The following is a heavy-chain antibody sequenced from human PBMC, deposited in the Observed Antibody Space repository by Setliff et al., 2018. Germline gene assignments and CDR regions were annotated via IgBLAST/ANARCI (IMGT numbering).Heavy chain of an antibody. J-gene: IGHJ3*02. Sequence: PSETLSLTCGVSGISISSGHYWGWIRQPPGKGLEWIATIYHKGRTYYNPSLDSRVTIPLDTSKNHFSLRLSSVTAADTAVYYCASPRRDDLDSPFDAFDIWGQGTKVTVSS. CDR1: GISISSGHY. CDR3: ASPRRDDLDSPFDAFDI. D-gene: IGHD3-3*01. CDR2: IYHKGRT. V-gene: IGHV4-38-2*01.